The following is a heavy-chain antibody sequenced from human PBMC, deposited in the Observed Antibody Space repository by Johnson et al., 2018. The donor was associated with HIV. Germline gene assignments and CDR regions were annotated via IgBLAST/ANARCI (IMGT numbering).Heavy chain of an antibody. CDR2: IYNSGDT. J-gene: IGHJ3*02. Sequence: VQVVESGGDLVKPGGSLRLSCAASGFTVSSNYMSWVRQAPGKGLEWVSVIYNSGDTFYADSVKGRFTIPRDNAKNSLSLQMNSLRAEDTAVYYCATSGDKYSSNWGDAFDIWGQGTMVTVSS. CDR1: GFTVSSNY. V-gene: IGHV3-66*01. D-gene: IGHD6-13*01. CDR3: ATSGDKYSSNWGDAFDI.